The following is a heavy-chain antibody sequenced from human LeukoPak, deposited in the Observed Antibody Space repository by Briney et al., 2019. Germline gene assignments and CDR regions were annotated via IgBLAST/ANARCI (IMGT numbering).Heavy chain of an antibody. Sequence: GGSLRLSCAASGFTFSSYAMSWVRQAPGKGLEWVSAISGSGGSTYYADSVKGRFTISRDNSKNTLYLQMNSLRAEDTAIYSCAKEQTYYYGSGSHNWFDPWGQGTLVTVSS. CDR2: ISGSGGST. V-gene: IGHV3-23*01. D-gene: IGHD3-10*01. J-gene: IGHJ5*02. CDR1: GFTFSSYA. CDR3: AKEQTYYYGSGSHNWFDP.